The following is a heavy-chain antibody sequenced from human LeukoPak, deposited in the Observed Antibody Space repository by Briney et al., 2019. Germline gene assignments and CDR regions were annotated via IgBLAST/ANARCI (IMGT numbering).Heavy chain of an antibody. CDR2: ISGSGGST. CDR1: GFTFSSYA. D-gene: IGHD3-9*01. V-gene: IGHV3-23*01. CDR3: AKWLGRYFDSPRSGFDY. J-gene: IGHJ4*02. Sequence: GGSLRLSCAASGFTFSSYAMSWVRQAPGKRLEWVSAISGSGGSTYYADSVEGRFTISRDNSKNTLYLQMNSLRAEDTAVYYCAKWLGRYFDSPRSGFDYWGQGTLVTVSS.